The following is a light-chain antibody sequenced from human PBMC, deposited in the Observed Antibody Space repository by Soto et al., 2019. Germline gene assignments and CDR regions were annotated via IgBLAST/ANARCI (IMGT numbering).Light chain of an antibody. J-gene: IGKJ4*01. Sequence: EIVLTQSPATLSLSPGERATLSCRASQSVYTYLAWYQQKPGQAPRLLIYDASNRATGIPARFSGSGSGTDFTLTISSLEPEDFAVYYCQHRKKCPPRAALGAGTRVDI. CDR2: DAS. CDR3: QHRKKCPPRAA. CDR1: QSVYTY. V-gene: IGKV3-11*01.